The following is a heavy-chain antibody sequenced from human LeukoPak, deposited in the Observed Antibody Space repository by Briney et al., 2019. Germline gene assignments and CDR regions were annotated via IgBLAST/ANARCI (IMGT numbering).Heavy chain of an antibody. CDR1: GYTFSSYG. V-gene: IGHV1-18*01. J-gene: IGHJ4*02. D-gene: IGHD5-18*01. Sequence: ASVKVSCKASGYTFSSYGISWVRQAPGQGLEWMGWISVYNGNTDYAQKLQGRVTITTDTSTSTAYMELRSLISDDTAVYYCARDVARGYTYGHLQDYWGQGTLVTVSS. CDR3: ARDVARGYTYGHLQDY. CDR2: ISVYNGNT.